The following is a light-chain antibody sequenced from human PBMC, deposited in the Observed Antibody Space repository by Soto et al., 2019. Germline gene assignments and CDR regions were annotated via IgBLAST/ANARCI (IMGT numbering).Light chain of an antibody. CDR2: EGS. V-gene: IGKV1-5*03. J-gene: IGKJ1*01. CDR1: QSINTW. Sequence: DIQMTQSPSTLSASVGDRVTITCRASQSINTWLAWYQQKPGEAPKLLIYEGSILERGVPSRFSGSGSGTEVTLTISSLQPDDFATFYCQQYNTYSRTFGQGTKVEVK. CDR3: QQYNTYSRT.